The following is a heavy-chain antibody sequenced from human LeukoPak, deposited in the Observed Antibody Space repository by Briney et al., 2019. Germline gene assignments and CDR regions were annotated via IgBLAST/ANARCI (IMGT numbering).Heavy chain of an antibody. CDR3: ARSGTAGDYYFDY. V-gene: IGHV3-21*01. J-gene: IGHJ4*02. D-gene: IGHD1-1*01. CDR1: GFTFSSYS. CDR2: ISSTSSYI. Sequence: NSGGSLRLSCAASGFTFSSYSMNWVRQALGKGLEWVSSISSTSSYIYYADSVKGRFTISRDNAKSSLFLQIHSLRAEDTAMYYCARSGTAGDYYFDYWGQGTLVTVSS.